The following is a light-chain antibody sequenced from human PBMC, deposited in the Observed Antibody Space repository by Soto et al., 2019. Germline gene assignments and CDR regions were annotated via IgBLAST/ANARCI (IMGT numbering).Light chain of an antibody. CDR3: QQYHNWPPQYT. J-gene: IGKJ2*01. CDR2: GAS. V-gene: IGKV3-15*01. CDR1: QSVSSN. Sequence: EIVLTQSPASMSVYPGDGANLSCRASQSVSSNVAWYQQKPGQGPRLLIHGASTRTVGVPARFSGSGSGTDFTLTINSLQSEDFAVYDCQQYHNWPPQYTFGQGTKLQIK.